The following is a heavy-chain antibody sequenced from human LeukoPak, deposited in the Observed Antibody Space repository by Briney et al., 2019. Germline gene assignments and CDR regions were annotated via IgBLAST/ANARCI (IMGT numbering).Heavy chain of an antibody. D-gene: IGHD3-22*01. V-gene: IGHV1-69*13. CDR1: GYTFTSYG. Sequence: ASVKVSCKASGYTFTSYGFSWVRQAPGQGLEWMGGIIPIFGTANYAQKFQGRVTITADESTSTAYMELSSLRSEDTAVYYCASFIGAHYYDSSGYYRGWFDPWGQGTLVTVSS. CDR2: IIPIFGTA. J-gene: IGHJ5*02. CDR3: ASFIGAHYYDSSGYYRGWFDP.